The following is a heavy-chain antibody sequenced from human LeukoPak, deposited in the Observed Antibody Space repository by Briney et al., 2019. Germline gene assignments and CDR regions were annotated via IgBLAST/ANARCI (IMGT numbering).Heavy chain of an antibody. J-gene: IGHJ4*02. CDR2: ISAYNGNT. CDR3: ARMASALRFLEWLFPHYYFDY. CDR1: GYTFTSYG. D-gene: IGHD3-3*01. V-gene: IGHV1-18*01. Sequence: VASVKVSCKASGYTFTSYGISWVRQAPGQGLEWMGWISAYNGNTNYAQKLQGRVTMTTDTSTSTAYMELRSLRSDDTVVYYCARMASALRFLEWLFPHYYFDYWGQGTLVTVSS.